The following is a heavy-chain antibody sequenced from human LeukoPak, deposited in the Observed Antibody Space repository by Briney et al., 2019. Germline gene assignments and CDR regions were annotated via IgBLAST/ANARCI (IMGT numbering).Heavy chain of an antibody. CDR2: INWNGGST. D-gene: IGHD3-10*01. V-gene: IGHV3-20*04. CDR1: GFTFDDYG. Sequence: QPGGSLRLPCAASGFTFDDYGMSWVRQAPGKGLEWVSGINWNGGSTGYADSVKGRFTISRDSAKNSLYLQMNSLRAEDTALYYCARAGATHYYGSRFDPWGQGTLVTVSS. CDR3: ARAGATHYYGSRFDP. J-gene: IGHJ5*02.